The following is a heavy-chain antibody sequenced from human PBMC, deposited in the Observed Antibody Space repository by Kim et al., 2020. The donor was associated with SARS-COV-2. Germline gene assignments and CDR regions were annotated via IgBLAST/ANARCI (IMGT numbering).Heavy chain of an antibody. CDR3: AVYNNSRGGALDV. CDR2: TYYRSQWYT. Sequence: SQTLSLTCAISGDSVSSNSATWNWIRQSPSRGLEWLGRTYYRSQWYTDYAVSVKSRITINSDASKNQFSLQLNSLTPEDTAIYYCAVYNNSRGGALDVWGQGTTVTVSS. J-gene: IGHJ6*02. CDR1: GDSVSSNSAT. D-gene: IGHD1-1*01. V-gene: IGHV6-1*01.